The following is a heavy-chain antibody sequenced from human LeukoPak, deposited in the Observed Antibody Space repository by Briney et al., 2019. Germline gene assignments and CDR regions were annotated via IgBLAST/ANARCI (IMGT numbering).Heavy chain of an antibody. CDR1: GFTVSSNY. D-gene: IGHD3-22*01. CDR2: LYSGGNT. CDR3: AKRDHYDSNTYSPLFES. V-gene: IGHV3-66*01. Sequence: PGGSLRLSCAASGFTVSSNYMTWVRQAPGKGLEWVSVLYSGGNTYYADSVKGRFTISRDNSKNTLYLQMNRLRAEDTAVYYCAKRDHYDSNTYSPLFESWGQGTLVTVSS. J-gene: IGHJ4*02.